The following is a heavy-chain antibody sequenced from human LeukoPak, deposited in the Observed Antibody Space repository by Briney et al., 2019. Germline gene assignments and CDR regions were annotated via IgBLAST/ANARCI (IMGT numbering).Heavy chain of an antibody. J-gene: IGHJ6*03. CDR2: MHPNRGKT. Sequence: ASVKDSCKASGYTFTNYDINWVRQATGQGLEGMGWMHPNRGKTGIPQKFQGRVTMTRNTSISTAYMELSSLRSEDTAVYYCARVGAVAGDRWEPYQEDYYYYYYMDFWGKGTTVTISS. CDR3: ARVGAVAGDRWEPYQEDYYYYYYMDF. V-gene: IGHV1-8*01. D-gene: IGHD6-19*01. CDR1: GYTFTNYD.